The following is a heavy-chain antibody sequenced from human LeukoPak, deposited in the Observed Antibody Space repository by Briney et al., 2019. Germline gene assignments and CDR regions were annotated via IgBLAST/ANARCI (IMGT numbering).Heavy chain of an antibody. V-gene: IGHV3-53*01. Sequence: GGSLRLSCAASGFTVSSNYMSWVRQAPGKGLEWVSVIYSGGSTYYADSVKGRFTISRDNSKNTLYLQMNSLRAEDTAVYYCARHVSSSRVAYDVWGQGTMVTVSS. J-gene: IGHJ3*01. CDR2: IYSGGST. CDR3: ARHVSSSRVAYDV. CDR1: GFTVSSNY. D-gene: IGHD2-2*01.